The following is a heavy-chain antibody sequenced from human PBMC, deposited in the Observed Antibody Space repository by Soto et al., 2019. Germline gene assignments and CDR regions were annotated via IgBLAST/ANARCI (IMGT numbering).Heavy chain of an antibody. CDR3: AGGREGWPAEF. CDR2: IRQVGGDK. Sequence: EVHLVESGGGLVQPGGSLRLSFETSGFIRGNYWRSWVRQPPGKGLEWVAKIRQVGGDKYYGDSVKGRFTASRDSARTSVYLQMNSLRADDTARYYCAGGREGWPAEFWGQGTLVTVSS. CDR1: GFIRGNYW. D-gene: IGHD6-19*01. V-gene: IGHV3-7*03. J-gene: IGHJ4*02.